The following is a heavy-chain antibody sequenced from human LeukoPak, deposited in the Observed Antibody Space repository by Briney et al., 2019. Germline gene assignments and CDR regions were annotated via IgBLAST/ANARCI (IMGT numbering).Heavy chain of an antibody. D-gene: IGHD1-1*01. J-gene: IGHJ6*02. CDR2: IYYSGST. CDR3: ATSTGMTSYGLDV. CDR1: GGSISSYY. V-gene: IGHV4-59*01. Sequence: SETLSLTCTVSGGSISSYYWSWIRQPPGKGLEWIGYIYYSGSTNYNPSLKSRVTMSVDTSKNQFSLKLSSVTAADTAVYYCATSTGMTSYGLDVWGQGTTVTVSS.